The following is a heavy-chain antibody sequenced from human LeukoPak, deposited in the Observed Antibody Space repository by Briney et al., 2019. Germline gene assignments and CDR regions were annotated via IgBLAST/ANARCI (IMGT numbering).Heavy chain of an antibody. Sequence: SVKVSCKASGGTFSSYAISWVRQAPGQGLEWMGGIIPIFGTANYAQKFQGRVTITADESTSTAYMELSSLRSEDTAVYYCARPVVPAVPDAFDIWGQGTMVTVSS. CDR2: IIPIFGTA. D-gene: IGHD2-2*01. CDR1: GGTFSSYA. CDR3: ARPVVPAVPDAFDI. V-gene: IGHV1-69*13. J-gene: IGHJ3*02.